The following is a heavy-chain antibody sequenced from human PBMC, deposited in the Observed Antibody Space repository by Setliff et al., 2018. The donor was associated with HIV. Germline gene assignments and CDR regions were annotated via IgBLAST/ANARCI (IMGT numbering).Heavy chain of an antibody. D-gene: IGHD3-3*01. CDR3: AGFSYNFWVYRFDH. V-gene: IGHV4-31*03. CDR2: IYYSGST. Sequence: SETLSLTCSVSGGSTTSGGYYWSWIRQHPGKGLEYIGYIYYSGSTYYNPSLKSRVTMSIDTSTQQFFLNVTSVTAADTTVYYCAGFSYNFWVYRFDHWGQGALVTVS. CDR1: GGSTTSGGYY. J-gene: IGHJ4*02.